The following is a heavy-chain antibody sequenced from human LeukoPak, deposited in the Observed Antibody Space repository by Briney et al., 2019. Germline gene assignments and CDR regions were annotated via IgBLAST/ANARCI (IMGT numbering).Heavy chain of an antibody. J-gene: IGHJ4*02. CDR1: GYTFTSYG. CDR2: ISAYNGNT. D-gene: IGHD6-13*01. CDR3: ARDRAAAGIVGGRYFDY. V-gene: IGHV1-18*01. Sequence: ASVKVSCKASGYTFTSYGISWVRQAPGQGLEWMGWISAYNGNTNYAQKLQGGVTMTTDTSTSTAYMELRSLRSDDTAVYYCARDRAAAGIVGGRYFDYWGQGTLVTVSS.